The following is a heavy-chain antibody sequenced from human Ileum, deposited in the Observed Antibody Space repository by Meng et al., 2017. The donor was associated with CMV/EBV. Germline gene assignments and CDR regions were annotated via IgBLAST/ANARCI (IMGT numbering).Heavy chain of an antibody. CDR1: GCTFTYHF. CDR2: INPSSGAT. V-gene: IGHV1-2*02. D-gene: IGHD1-1*01. CDR3: ARPMDKSSWKEWFDP. Sequence: GCTFTYHFIHWVRQVPGQGLGGMGWINPSSGATGYAQKFQGRVSMTRDTSISTAYMELRTLTSDDTAVYYCARPMDKSSWKEWFDPWGQGTLVTVSS. J-gene: IGHJ5*02.